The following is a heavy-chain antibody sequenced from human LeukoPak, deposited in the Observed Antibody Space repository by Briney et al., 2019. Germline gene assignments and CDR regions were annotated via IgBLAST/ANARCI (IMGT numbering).Heavy chain of an antibody. CDR1: GFTFSSYS. D-gene: IGHD3-3*01. Sequence: GGSLRLSCAASGFTFSSYSMNWVRQAPGKGLEWVSSISSSSSYIYYADSVKGRFTISRDNAKNSLYLQMNSLRAEDTAVYYCARDFLDYDFWSGYWDFDYWGQGTLVTVSS. J-gene: IGHJ4*02. CDR2: ISSSSSYI. V-gene: IGHV3-21*01. CDR3: ARDFLDYDFWSGYWDFDY.